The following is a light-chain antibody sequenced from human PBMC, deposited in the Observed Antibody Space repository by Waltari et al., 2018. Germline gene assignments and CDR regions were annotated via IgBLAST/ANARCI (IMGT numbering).Light chain of an antibody. J-gene: IGKJ5*01. CDR2: DAS. Sequence: EIVMTQSPAILSVSPGETATLSCRASQSVSSNVAWYQKKPGQAPRLLIYDASTRATSIPAKFRGSGSGTEFTLTISSLQSEDFAVYYCQQYNRWPPITFGHGTRLEIK. V-gene: IGKV3-15*01. CDR1: QSVSSN. CDR3: QQYNRWPPIT.